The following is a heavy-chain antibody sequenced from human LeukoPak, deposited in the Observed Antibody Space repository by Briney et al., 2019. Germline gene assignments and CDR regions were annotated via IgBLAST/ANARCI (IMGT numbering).Heavy chain of an antibody. D-gene: IGHD4-17*01. J-gene: IGHJ4*02. CDR3: ARDQGPHDYGDLFDY. CDR2: ISAYNGNT. CDR1: GGTFSSYA. V-gene: IGHV1-18*01. Sequence: GASVKVSCKASGGTFSSYAISWVRQAPGQGLEWMGWISAYNGNTNYAQKLQGRVTMTTDTSTSTAYMELRSLRSDDTAVYYCARDQGPHDYGDLFDYWGQGTLVTVSS.